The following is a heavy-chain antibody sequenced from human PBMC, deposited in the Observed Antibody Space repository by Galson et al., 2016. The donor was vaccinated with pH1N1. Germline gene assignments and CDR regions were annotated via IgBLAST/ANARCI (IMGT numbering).Heavy chain of an antibody. D-gene: IGHD2-21*02. J-gene: IGHJ5*02. CDR3: ARDGIVVVAAYWFDP. V-gene: IGHV3-23*01. Sequence: LRLSCAASGFTFSNYAMSWVRQAPGKGLEWVAGISGSSRGTYYADSVKGRFTISRENSKNTLYLQMNSLRAEDTAVYYCARDGIVVVAAYWFDPWGQGTLVTVSS. CDR1: GFTFSNYA. CDR2: ISGSSRGT.